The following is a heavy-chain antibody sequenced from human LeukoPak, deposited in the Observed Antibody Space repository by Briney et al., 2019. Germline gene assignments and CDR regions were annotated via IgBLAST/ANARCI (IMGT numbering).Heavy chain of an antibody. D-gene: IGHD4-17*01. CDR2: INSDGSST. J-gene: IGHJ5*02. CDR1: GFAFSSYW. V-gene: IGHV3-74*01. Sequence: GGSLRLSCAASGFAFSSYWMHWVRQGPGKGLVWVSRINSDGSSTTYADSVKGRFTISRDNAKNTLYLQMNSLRAEDTAVYYCARARGLGYGDYVRWFDPWGQGTLVTVSS. CDR3: ARARGLGYGDYVRWFDP.